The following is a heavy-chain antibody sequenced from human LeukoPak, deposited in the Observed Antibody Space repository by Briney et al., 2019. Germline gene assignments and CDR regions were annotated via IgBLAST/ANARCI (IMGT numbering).Heavy chain of an antibody. V-gene: IGHV4-59*08. CDR3: ARALAAAGEDGYYFDY. J-gene: IGHJ4*02. CDR2: IYYSGST. CDR1: GGSISSYY. D-gene: IGHD6-13*01. Sequence: PSETLSLTCTVSGGSISSYYWSWIRQPPGKGLEWIGYIYYSGSTNYNPSLKSRVTISVDTSKNQFSLKLSSVTAADTAVYYCARALAAAGEDGYYFDYWGQGTLVTVSS.